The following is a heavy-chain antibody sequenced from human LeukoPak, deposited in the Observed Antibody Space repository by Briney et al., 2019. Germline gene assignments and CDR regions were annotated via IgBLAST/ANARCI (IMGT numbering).Heavy chain of an antibody. CDR2: INHSGST. D-gene: IGHD6-19*01. CDR1: GGSFSGYY. V-gene: IGHV4-34*01. Sequence: PSETLSLTCAVYGGSFSGYYWSWIRQPPGKGLEWIGEINHSGSTNYNPSLKSRVTISVDTSKNQFSLKLSSVTAADTCVYDCVTTLITVAYLFFDCWGQGTLVTVSS. CDR3: VTTLITVAYLFFDC. J-gene: IGHJ4*02.